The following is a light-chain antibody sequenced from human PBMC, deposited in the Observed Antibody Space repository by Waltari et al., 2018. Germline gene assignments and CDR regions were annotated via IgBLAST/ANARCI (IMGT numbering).Light chain of an antibody. CDR2: GNK. CDR3: QSFDSSLRTSV. CDR1: SSNTGAGYH. Sequence: QSVLTQPRAVSVPPGQRVTLACTGSSSNTGAGYHVHWYQQIPGTAPKLLIYGNKNRPSGVPDRFSGSQSGTSASLAITGLQAEDEADYYCQSFDSSLRTSVFGGGSRLTVL. V-gene: IGLV1-40*01. J-gene: IGLJ3*02.